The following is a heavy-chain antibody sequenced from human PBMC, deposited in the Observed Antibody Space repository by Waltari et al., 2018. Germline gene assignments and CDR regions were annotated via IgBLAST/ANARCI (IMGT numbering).Heavy chain of an antibody. CDR2: IYSSATT. V-gene: IGHV3-66*01. J-gene: IGHJ3*01. Sequence: EGQLVESGGGLVKPGGSLRLSCAASGLAVTRTSMNWVRQAPGKGLEWVSTIYSSATTFYADSVKGRFTISRDNSKNLLFLQMDDLRVNDTAVYYCARGGQIVRPRPLDLWGPGTLVTVSS. CDR3: ARGGQIVRPRPLDL. D-gene: IGHD6-6*01. CDR1: GLAVTRTS.